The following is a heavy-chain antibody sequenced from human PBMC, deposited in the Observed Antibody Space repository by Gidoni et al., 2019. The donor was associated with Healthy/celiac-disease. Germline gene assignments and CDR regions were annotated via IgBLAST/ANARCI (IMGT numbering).Heavy chain of an antibody. D-gene: IGHD5-18*01. CDR2: IIPIFGTA. J-gene: IGHJ4*02. Sequence: QVQLVQSGAEVKKPGSSVKVSCKASGGTFSSYAISWVRQAPGQGLEWMGGIIPIFGTANYAQKFQGRVTITADESTSTAYMGLSSLRSEDTAVYYCARDLGYSYDGLFDYWGQGTLVTVSS. CDR1: GGTFSSYA. V-gene: IGHV1-69*01. CDR3: ARDLGYSYDGLFDY.